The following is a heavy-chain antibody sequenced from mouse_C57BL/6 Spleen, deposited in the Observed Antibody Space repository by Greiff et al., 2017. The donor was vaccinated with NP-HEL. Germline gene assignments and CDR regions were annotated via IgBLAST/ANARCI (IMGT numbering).Heavy chain of an antibody. V-gene: IGHV5-4*03. D-gene: IGHD1-1*01. Sequence: EVNVVESGGGLVKPGGSLKLSCAASGFTFSSYAMSWVRQTPEKRLEWVATISDGGSYTYYPDNVKGRFTISRDNAKNNLYLQMSHLKSEDTAMYYCARGYYGSSYGWFAYWGQGTLVTVSA. CDR1: GFTFSSYA. CDR2: ISDGGSYT. CDR3: ARGYYGSSYGWFAY. J-gene: IGHJ3*01.